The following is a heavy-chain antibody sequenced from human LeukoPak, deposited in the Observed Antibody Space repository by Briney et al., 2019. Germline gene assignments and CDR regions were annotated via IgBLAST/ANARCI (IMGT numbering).Heavy chain of an antibody. CDR2: ISSGSSTI. Sequence: PGGSLRLSCAASGFTFSSYSMNWVRQAPGKGLEWVSYISSGSSTIYYADSVKGRFTISRDNAKNSLYLQMNSLRAEDTAVYYCARDPDYWGQGTLVTVSS. J-gene: IGHJ4*02. V-gene: IGHV3-48*01. CDR1: GFTFSSYS. CDR3: ARDPDY.